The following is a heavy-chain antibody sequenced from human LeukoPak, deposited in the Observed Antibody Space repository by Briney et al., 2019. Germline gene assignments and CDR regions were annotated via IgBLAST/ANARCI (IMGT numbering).Heavy chain of an antibody. D-gene: IGHD2-2*01. Sequence: GASVKVSCKASGYTFTGYYMHWVRQAPGQGFEWMGWTNPKNGDRKYAQKFQGRVTMTRDTSTSTVYMEVSRLTSDDTAVYYCTRGVLPARFDFWGQGTLVTVSS. CDR3: TRGVLPARFDF. CDR1: GYTFTGYY. CDR2: TNPKNGDR. J-gene: IGHJ5*01. V-gene: IGHV1-2*02.